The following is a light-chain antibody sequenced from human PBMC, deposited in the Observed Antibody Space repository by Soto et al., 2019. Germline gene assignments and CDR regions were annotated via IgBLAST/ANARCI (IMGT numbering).Light chain of an antibody. Sequence: ENVLKQSPGTLSLSPGERATLSCRASQSVSSSYLAWYQQKPGQAPRLLIYGASTRATGIPARFSGSGSGTEFTLTISSLQSEDFAVYYCQQYNDWPTFGQGTKV. J-gene: IGKJ1*01. CDR2: GAS. V-gene: IGKV3-15*01. CDR3: QQYNDWPT. CDR1: QSVSSSY.